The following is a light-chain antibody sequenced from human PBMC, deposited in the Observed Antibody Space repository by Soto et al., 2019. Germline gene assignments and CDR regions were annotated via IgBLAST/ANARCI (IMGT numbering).Light chain of an antibody. CDR3: QQYVSIPLT. J-gene: IGKJ4*01. CDR2: WAS. V-gene: IGKV4-1*01. CDR1: QSVLSTSNNRNY. Sequence: DIVMTQSPDSLAVSLGERATISCRSSQSVLSTSNNRNYLAWYRQNPGQPPKLLLYWASTRESGVPDRFRGSGSGTDFTLTISSLQDEDVAVYYCQQYVSIPLTFGGGNKGDIK.